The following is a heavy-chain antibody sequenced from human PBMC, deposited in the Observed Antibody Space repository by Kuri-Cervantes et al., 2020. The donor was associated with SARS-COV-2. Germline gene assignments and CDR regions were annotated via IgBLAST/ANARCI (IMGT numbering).Heavy chain of an antibody. J-gene: IGHJ4*02. V-gene: IGHV3-7*01. CDR1: GFTFRSYW. CDR2: IKQDGSEK. D-gene: IGHD3/OR15-3a*01. CDR3: ARDGLQEWADY. Sequence: GESLKISCAASGFTFRSYWMTWVRQAPGKGLEWVANIKQDGSEKYYVDSVKGRFTISRDNAKNPLYLQMNSLRAEDTAVYHCARDGLQEWADYWGQGTLVTVSS.